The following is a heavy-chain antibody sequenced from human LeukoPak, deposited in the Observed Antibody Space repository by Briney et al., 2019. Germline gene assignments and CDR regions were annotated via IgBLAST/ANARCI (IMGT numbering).Heavy chain of an antibody. CDR2: INPNSGGT. J-gene: IGHJ3*02. CDR3: ARGYCSGGSYYSNDAFDI. CDR1: GNTFTGYY. D-gene: IGHD2-15*01. Sequence: GASVKVSCKASGNTFTGYYIHWVRQAPGQGLEWMGRINPNSGGTNYAQKFQGRVTMTRDTSISTAYMELTRLRSDDTAVYYCARGYCSGGSYYSNDAFDIWGQGTMVTVSS. V-gene: IGHV1-2*06.